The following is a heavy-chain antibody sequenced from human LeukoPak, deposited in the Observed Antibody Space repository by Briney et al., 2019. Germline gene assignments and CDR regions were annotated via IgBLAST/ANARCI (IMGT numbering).Heavy chain of an antibody. D-gene: IGHD3-3*01. CDR2: IKSKTDGGTT. CDR1: GFTFSNAW. CDR3: TTAQYYDFWSGYYLDY. J-gene: IGHJ4*02. V-gene: IGHV3-15*01. Sequence: GGSLRLSCAASGFTFSNAWMSRVRQAPGKGLEWVGRIKSKTDGGTTDYAAPVRGRFTISRDDSKNTLYLQMNSLKTEDTAVYYCTTAQYYDFWSGYYLDYWGQGTLVTVSS.